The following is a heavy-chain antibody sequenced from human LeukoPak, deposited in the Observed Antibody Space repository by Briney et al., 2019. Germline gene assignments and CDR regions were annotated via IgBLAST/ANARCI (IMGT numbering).Heavy chain of an antibody. J-gene: IGHJ4*02. CDR3: GRPRYCSGGDCHNNFDD. D-gene: IGHD2-21*02. Sequence: SVKVSCKASGDSFSNFMINWVRQAPGQGLEWMGGIIPILHTPNYSQKFQGRITISADESTSTAYMELSSLRSDDTAVYYCGRPRYCSGGDCHNNFDDWGQGTLVTVSA. V-gene: IGHV1-69*13. CDR2: IIPILHTP. CDR1: GDSFSNFM.